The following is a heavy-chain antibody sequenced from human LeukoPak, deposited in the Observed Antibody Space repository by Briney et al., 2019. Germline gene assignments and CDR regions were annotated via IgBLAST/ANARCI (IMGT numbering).Heavy chain of an antibody. CDR1: GFTFSSYW. D-gene: IGHD3-22*01. J-gene: IGHJ3*02. CDR2: IYSGGST. Sequence: GGSLRLSCAASGFTFSSYWMSWVRQAPGKGLEWVSVIYSGGSTYYADSVKGRFTISRDNSKNTLYLQMNSLRAEDTAVYYCARKYYYDSSGSDAFDIWGQGTMVTVSS. V-gene: IGHV3-53*01. CDR3: ARKYYYDSSGSDAFDI.